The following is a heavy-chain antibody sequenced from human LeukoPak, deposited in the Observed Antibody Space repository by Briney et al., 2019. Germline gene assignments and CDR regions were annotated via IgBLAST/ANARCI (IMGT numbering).Heavy chain of an antibody. V-gene: IGHV4-59*01. J-gene: IGHJ4*02. CDR2: IYYSGSI. CDR1: VGSISSYY. CDR3: ARAVIPYNWNVPLGY. D-gene: IGHD1-1*01. Sequence: SESLSLTCTVSVGSISSYYWSWIRQPPWKGLEWIGYIYYSGSINYNPSLKSRVTISGDTSKKQFSLKLSSVTAADTAVYYCARAVIPYNWNVPLGYWGQGTLVTVSS.